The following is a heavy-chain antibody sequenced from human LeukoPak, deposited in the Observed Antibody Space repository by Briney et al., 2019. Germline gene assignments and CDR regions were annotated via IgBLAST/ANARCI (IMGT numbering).Heavy chain of an antibody. D-gene: IGHD6-6*01. J-gene: IGHJ3*02. CDR2: IYHSVST. V-gene: IGHV4-4*02. Sequence: SGTLSLTCAVSGGSISSSNWWSWVRQPPGKWLEGSGEIYHSVSTNYNPSLKSRVTISVDKSKNQFSLKLSSVTAADTAVYYCAREGVIAARFVAFDIWGQGTMVTVSS. CDR1: GGSISSSNW. CDR3: AREGVIAARFVAFDI.